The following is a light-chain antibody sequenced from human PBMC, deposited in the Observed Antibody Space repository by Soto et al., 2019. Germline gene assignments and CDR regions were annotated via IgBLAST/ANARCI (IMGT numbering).Light chain of an antibody. V-gene: IGLV2-14*01. CDR3: SSYTGSSINTGE. J-gene: IGLJ2*01. Sequence: QSALTQPASVSGSPGQSITISCTGTSSDVGKYNYFSWYQQHPTKAPKLMIFEVSNRPSGVSNRFSGSKSGNTASLTISGLQAEDEAEYYCSSYTGSSINTGEFGGGTKVTVL. CDR2: EVS. CDR1: SSDVGKYNY.